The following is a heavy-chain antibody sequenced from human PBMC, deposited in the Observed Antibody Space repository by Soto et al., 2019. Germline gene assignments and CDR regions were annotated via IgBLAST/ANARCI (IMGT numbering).Heavy chain of an antibody. CDR1: GFSLSTSGVG. J-gene: IGHJ4*02. V-gene: IGHV2-5*02. CDR3: SHSTGITFDY. Sequence: QITLKESGPTLVKPTQTLTLTCTFSGFSLSTSGVGVGWIRQPPGKALEWLALIYWDDDKRYSPSLKSRLTIXXHTSTNQVVLTLTNMDPVDTATDYCSHSTGITFDYSGQGTLVTVSS. D-gene: IGHD2-8*02. CDR2: IYWDDDK.